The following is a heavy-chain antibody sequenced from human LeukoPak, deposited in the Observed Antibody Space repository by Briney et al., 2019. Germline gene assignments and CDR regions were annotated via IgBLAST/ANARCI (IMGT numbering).Heavy chain of an antibody. CDR2: INSDGSSR. CDR3: ARGGPDSSDYSSLFDY. J-gene: IGHJ4*02. Sequence: GGSLRLSCAASGFTFSNYWMSWVRQAPGKGLVWVSRINSDGSSRHYADSVKGRFTISRDNAKNTLHLQMTSLRAEDTAVYYCARGGPDSSDYSSLFDYWGGGILVSVS. CDR1: GFTFSNYW. V-gene: IGHV3-74*01. D-gene: IGHD3-22*01.